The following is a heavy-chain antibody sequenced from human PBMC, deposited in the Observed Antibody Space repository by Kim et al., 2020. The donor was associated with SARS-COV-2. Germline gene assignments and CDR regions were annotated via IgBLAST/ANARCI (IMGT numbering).Heavy chain of an antibody. CDR3: ATDVAPKGYSSGWYARYWYFDL. CDR1: GYTLTELS. V-gene: IGHV1-24*01. CDR2: FDPEDGET. Sequence: ASVKVSCKVSGYTLTELSMHWVRQAPGKGLEWMGGFDPEDGETIYAQKFQGRVTMTEDTSTDTAYMELSSLRSEDTAVYYCATDVAPKGYSSGWYARYWYFDLWGRGTLVTVSS. D-gene: IGHD6-19*01. J-gene: IGHJ2*01.